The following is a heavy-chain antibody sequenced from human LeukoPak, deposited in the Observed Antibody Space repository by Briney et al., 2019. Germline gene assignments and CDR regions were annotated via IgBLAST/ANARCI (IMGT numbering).Heavy chain of an antibody. CDR3: ARADAIAVAGTRSFDY. CDR2: ISAYNGNT. J-gene: IGHJ4*02. V-gene: IGHV1-18*01. CDR1: GYTFTSYG. Sequence: ASVTVSCKASGYTFTSYGISSVRQAPGQGLEWMGWISAYNGNTNYAQKLQGRVTMTTDTSTSTAYMELRSLRSDDTAVYYCARADAIAVAGTRSFDYWGQGTLVTVSS. D-gene: IGHD6-19*01.